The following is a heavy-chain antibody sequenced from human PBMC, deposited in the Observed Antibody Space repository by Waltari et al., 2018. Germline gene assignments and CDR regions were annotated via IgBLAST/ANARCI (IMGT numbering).Heavy chain of an antibody. D-gene: IGHD4-17*01. J-gene: IGHJ1*01. CDR1: GFIFNNYG. V-gene: IGHV3-21*02. CDR2: ISGSGNTI. CDR3: VRGRLTTVVTPWDF. Sequence: EVQLVESGGGLVKPGGSLRLACEASGFIFNNYGMHWVRQAPGKGLEWVAFISGSGNTIYYEDSVKGRFSMSRDNAKKVLYLQMSGLRAEDTALYYCVRGRLTTVVTPWDFWGQGTLVTVSS.